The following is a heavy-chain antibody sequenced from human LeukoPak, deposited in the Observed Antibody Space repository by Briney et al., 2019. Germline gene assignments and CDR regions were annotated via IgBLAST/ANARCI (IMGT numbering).Heavy chain of an antibody. J-gene: IGHJ6*03. V-gene: IGHV3-7*01. CDR3: AKDHVRYFDWLTPYYMDV. CDR2: IKQDGSEK. D-gene: IGHD3-9*01. Sequence: GGSLRLSCATSGFTFSNFWMSWVRQAPGKGLEWVANIKQDGSEKYYADSVKGRFTISRDNSKNTLYLQMNSLRAEDTAVYYCAKDHVRYFDWLTPYYMDVWGKGTTVTVSS. CDR1: GFTFSNFW.